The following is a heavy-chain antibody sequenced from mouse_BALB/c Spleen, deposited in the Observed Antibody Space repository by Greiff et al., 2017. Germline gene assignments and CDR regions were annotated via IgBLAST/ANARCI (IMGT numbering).Heavy chain of an antibody. D-gene: IGHD1-2*01. V-gene: IGHV1S137*01. J-gene: IGHJ4*01. CDR1: GYTFTDYA. CDR3: ARSATATDAMDY. CDR2: ISTYYGDA. Sequence: QVQLQQSGAELVRPGVSVKISCKGSGYTFTDYAMHWVKQSHAKSLEWIGVISTYYGDASYNQKFKGKATMTVDTSSSTAYMELARLTSEDSAIYYCARSATATDAMDYWGQGTSGTVSS.